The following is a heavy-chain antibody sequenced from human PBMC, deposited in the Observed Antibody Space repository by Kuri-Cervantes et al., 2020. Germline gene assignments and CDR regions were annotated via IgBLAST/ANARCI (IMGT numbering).Heavy chain of an antibody. Sequence: ASVKVSCKASGYTFTSYGINWVRQATGQGLEWMGWLRPHSGDVGYAEKFQDRVTMTRDTSISTAYLELSRPTSDDTAVYYCARGYYDTSTYEWKWFDSWGQGTLVTVSS. CDR2: LRPHSGDV. CDR1: GYTFTSYG. D-gene: IGHD3-16*01. J-gene: IGHJ5*01. V-gene: IGHV1-8*02. CDR3: ARGYYDTSTYEWKWFDS.